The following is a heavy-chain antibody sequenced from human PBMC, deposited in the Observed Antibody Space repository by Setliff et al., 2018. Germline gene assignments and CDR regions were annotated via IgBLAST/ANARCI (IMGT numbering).Heavy chain of an antibody. Sequence: SETLSLTCAVSGYSISSGYYWGWIRQPPGKGLEWIGSIYHSGSTYYNPSLKSRVTISVDTSKNQFSLKLSSVTAADTALYYCTVYNTGSSKDHYWGQGTPVTVSS. CDR3: TVYNTGSSKDHY. CDR1: GYSISSGYY. V-gene: IGHV4-38-2*01. CDR2: IYHSGST. D-gene: IGHD2-8*02. J-gene: IGHJ4*02.